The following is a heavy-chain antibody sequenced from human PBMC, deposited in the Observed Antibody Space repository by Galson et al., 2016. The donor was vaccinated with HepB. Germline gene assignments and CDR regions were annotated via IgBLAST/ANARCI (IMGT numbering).Heavy chain of an antibody. CDR3: AREVIVVAPDSRSYYYYYMDV. V-gene: IGHV4-61*02. CDR1: GGSISSGNYY. D-gene: IGHD2-2*01. CDR2: IYTSGST. Sequence: TLSLTCTVSGGSISSGNYYWSWIRQSAGKGLEWIGRIYTSGSTNYSPSLKSRVTISVDTSRNQFSLRLSSVTAADTAVYYCAREVIVVAPDSRSYYYYYMDVWGKGTTVTVSS. J-gene: IGHJ6*03.